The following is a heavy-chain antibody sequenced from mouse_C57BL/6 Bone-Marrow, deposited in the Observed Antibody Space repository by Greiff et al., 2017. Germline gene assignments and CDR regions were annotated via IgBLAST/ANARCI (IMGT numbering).Heavy chain of an antibody. V-gene: IGHV1-15*01. CDR1: GYTFTDYE. CDR2: IDPETGGT. J-gene: IGHJ2*01. Sequence: QVQLQQSGAELVRPGASVTLSCKASGYTFTDYEMHWVKQTPVNGLEWIGAIDPETGGTASNQKFTGKGILTADKYSSTAYMELRSLTSEDSAVYYWTRLDDGYNGYWGQGTTLTVSS. D-gene: IGHD2-3*01. CDR3: TRLDDGYNGY.